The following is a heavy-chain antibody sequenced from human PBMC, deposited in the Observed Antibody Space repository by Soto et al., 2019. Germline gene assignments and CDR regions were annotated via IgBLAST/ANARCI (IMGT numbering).Heavy chain of an antibody. Sequence: SETLSLTCAVSGGSISSSNWWSWVRQPPGRGLEWIGEIYHSGSTNYNPSLKSRVTISVDKSKNQFSLKLSSVTAADTAVYYCAREEGYGSGSYYPHWGQGTLVTVSS. CDR3: AREEGYGSGSYYPH. J-gene: IGHJ4*02. CDR1: GGSISSSNW. D-gene: IGHD3-10*01. CDR2: IYHSGST. V-gene: IGHV4-4*02.